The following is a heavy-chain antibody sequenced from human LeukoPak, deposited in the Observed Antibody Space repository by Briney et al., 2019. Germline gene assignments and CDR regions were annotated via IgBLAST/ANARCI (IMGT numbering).Heavy chain of an antibody. CDR2: IYYSGST. Sequence: SETLSLTCTVSGGSISSYYWSWIRQPPGKGLEWIGYIYYSGSTNYNPSPKSRVTISVDTSKNQFSLKLSSVTAADTAVYYCARGPYGDYDIDWFDPWGQGTLVTVSS. J-gene: IGHJ5*02. V-gene: IGHV4-59*01. CDR1: GGSISSYY. CDR3: ARGPYGDYDIDWFDP. D-gene: IGHD4-17*01.